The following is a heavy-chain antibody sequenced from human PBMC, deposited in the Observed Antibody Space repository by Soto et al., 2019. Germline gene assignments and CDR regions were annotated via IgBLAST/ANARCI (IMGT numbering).Heavy chain of an antibody. CDR2: ISYDGSNK. J-gene: IGHJ4*02. D-gene: IGHD5-12*01. CDR3: AKSWGDGYNYRRYYFDY. Sequence: GGSLRLSCAASGFTFSSYGMHWVRQAPGKGLEWVAVISYDGSNKYYADSVKGRFTISRDNSKNTLYLQMNSLRAEDTAVYYCAKSWGDGYNYRRYYFDYWGQGTLVTVSS. V-gene: IGHV3-30*18. CDR1: GFTFSSYG.